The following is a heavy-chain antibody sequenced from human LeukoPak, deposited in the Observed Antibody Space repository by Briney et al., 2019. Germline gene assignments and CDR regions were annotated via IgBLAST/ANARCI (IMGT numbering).Heavy chain of an antibody. CDR2: ISYDGSNK. CDR3: ARDATPWYCSGWYYFDY. J-gene: IGHJ4*02. D-gene: IGHD6-19*01. Sequence: GGSLRLSCAASGFTFSSYAMHWVRQAPGKGLEWVAVISYDGSNKYYADSVKGRFTISRDNSKNTLYLQMNSLRAEDTAVYYCARDATPWYCSGWYYFDYWGQGTLVTVSS. V-gene: IGHV3-30*04. CDR1: GFTFSSYA.